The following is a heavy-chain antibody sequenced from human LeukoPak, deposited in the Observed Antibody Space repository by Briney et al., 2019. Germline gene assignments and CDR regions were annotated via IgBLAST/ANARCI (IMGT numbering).Heavy chain of an antibody. J-gene: IGHJ4*02. CDR1: GFTFSSYG. V-gene: IGHV3-30*18. Sequence: PGGSLRLSCAASGFTFSSYGMHWVRQAPGKGLEWVAVISYDGSNKYYADSVKGRFTISRDNSKNTLYLQMNSLRAEDTAVYYCAKGPGWSDGGWGQGTLVTVSS. D-gene: IGHD2-15*01. CDR3: AKGPGWSDGG. CDR2: ISYDGSNK.